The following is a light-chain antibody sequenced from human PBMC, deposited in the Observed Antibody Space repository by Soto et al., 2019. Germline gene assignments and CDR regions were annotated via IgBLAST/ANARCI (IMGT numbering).Light chain of an antibody. J-gene: IGKJ3*01. V-gene: IGKV1-5*01. CDR1: RIITNC. CDR3: QQYSTDPVT. Sequence: DIQMTHSPSTLSSSLGDRVTLTCRASRIITNCLAWYQQKPGKAPKLLIYDASNLESGVPSRFSGSGYGTEFTLTISSQQPDDFATYYWQQYSTDPVTFGPGTRVDLK. CDR2: DAS.